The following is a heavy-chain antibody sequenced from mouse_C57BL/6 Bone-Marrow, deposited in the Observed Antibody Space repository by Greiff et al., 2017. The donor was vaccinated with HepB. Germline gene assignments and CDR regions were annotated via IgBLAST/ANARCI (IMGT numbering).Heavy chain of an antibody. J-gene: IGHJ2*01. CDR1: GYTFTSYW. D-gene: IGHD2-4*01. V-gene: IGHV1-55*01. CDR2: IYPGSGST. Sequence: VQLQQPGAELVKPGASVKMSCKASGYTFTSYWITWVKQRPGQGLEWIGDIYPGSGSTNYNEKFKSKATLTVDTSSSTAYMQLSSLTSDDSAVYYCARVGDYDCDYFDYWGQGTTLTVSS. CDR3: ARVGDYDCDYFDY.